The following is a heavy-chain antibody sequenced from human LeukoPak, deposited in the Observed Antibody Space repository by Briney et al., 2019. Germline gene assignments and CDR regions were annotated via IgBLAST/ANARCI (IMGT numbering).Heavy chain of an antibody. CDR2: IRYDGSNK. Sequence: QPGGSLRLSCAASGFTFSSYGMHWVRQAPGKGLEWVAFIRYDGSNKYYADSVKGRFTISRDNSKNTLYLQMNSLRAEDTAVYYCAKDLASFLEWLYLFDYWGQGTLVTVSS. J-gene: IGHJ4*02. V-gene: IGHV3-30*02. CDR1: GFTFSSYG. CDR3: AKDLASFLEWLYLFDY. D-gene: IGHD3-3*01.